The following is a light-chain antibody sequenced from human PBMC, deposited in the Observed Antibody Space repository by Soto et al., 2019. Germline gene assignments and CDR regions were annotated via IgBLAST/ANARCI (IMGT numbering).Light chain of an antibody. CDR3: QQYGSSLTWT. Sequence: EIVLTQSPGTLSLSPGERATLSCRASQSVGSTYLAWYQQKPGQAPRLLIYGVSSRATGIPARFSGSGSGTDFTLTISRLEPEDFAVYYCQQYGSSLTWTFGQGTKVDIK. J-gene: IGKJ1*01. CDR2: GVS. V-gene: IGKV3-20*01. CDR1: QSVGSTY.